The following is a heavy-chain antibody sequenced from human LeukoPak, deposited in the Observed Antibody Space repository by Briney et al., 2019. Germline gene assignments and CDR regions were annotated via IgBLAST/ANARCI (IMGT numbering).Heavy chain of an antibody. Sequence: PGGSLGLSCAASGFTFSSYWMSWVRQAPGKGLEWVANIKQDGSEKYYVDSVKGRFTISGDNAKNSLYLQMNSLRAEDTAVYYCARVPPYGDYRGDSQPADYWGQGTLVTVSS. CDR1: GFTFSSYW. CDR2: IKQDGSEK. V-gene: IGHV3-7*01. J-gene: IGHJ4*02. CDR3: ARVPPYGDYRGDSQPADY. D-gene: IGHD4-17*01.